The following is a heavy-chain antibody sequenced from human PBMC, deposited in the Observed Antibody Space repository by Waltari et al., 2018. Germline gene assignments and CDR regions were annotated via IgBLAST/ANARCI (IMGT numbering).Heavy chain of an antibody. Sequence: VQLQQWGAGLLKPSETLSLTCAVYGGSFSGYYWSWIRQPPGKGLEWIGEINHSGSTNYNPSLKSRVTISVDTSKNQFSLKLSSVTAADTAVYYCARDVAAAGTQVDYYGMDVWGQGTTVTVSS. V-gene: IGHV4-34*01. CDR3: ARDVAAAGTQVDYYGMDV. D-gene: IGHD6-13*01. CDR1: GGSFSGYY. CDR2: INHSGST. J-gene: IGHJ6*02.